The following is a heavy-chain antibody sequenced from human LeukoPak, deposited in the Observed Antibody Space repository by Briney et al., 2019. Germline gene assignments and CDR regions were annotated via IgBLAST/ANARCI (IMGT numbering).Heavy chain of an antibody. D-gene: IGHD1-26*01. CDR3: ARDRQELFDY. CDR2: VDHSGST. J-gene: IGHJ4*02. V-gene: IGHV4-38-2*02. Sequence: SETLSLTSGVSRYSISSGYYWGGIGQPPGKGREWIGSVDHSGSTYYNPSLRRPVTTSVDTSKNQFSLKLSSVTAADTAVYYCARDRQELFDYWGQGTLVTVS. CDR1: RYSISSGYY.